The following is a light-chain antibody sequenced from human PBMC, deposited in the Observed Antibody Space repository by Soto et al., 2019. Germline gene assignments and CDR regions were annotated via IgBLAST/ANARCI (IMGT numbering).Light chain of an antibody. CDR1: SSDVGGYNY. V-gene: IGLV2-14*01. CDR2: DVS. J-gene: IGLJ1*01. Sequence: QSVLPQPASVSVSPGQSITTSCTGTSSDVGGYNYVSWYQQHPGKAPKFMIYDVSNRPSGVSNRFSGSKSGNTASLTISGLQAEDEADYYCSSYTTSNTRQIVFGTGTKVTVL. CDR3: SSYTTSNTRQIV.